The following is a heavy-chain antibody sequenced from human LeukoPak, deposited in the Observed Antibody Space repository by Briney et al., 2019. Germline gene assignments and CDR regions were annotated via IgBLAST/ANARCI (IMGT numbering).Heavy chain of an antibody. Sequence: PGGSLRLSCAASGFTFTSYWMHWVRQAPGKRLVWVARLRNDDGSTNYADSVKGRFTISRDSAKNTLYLQMIALRDEDTAMYYCARGRAGGPDVFDMWGQGTMVTVSS. CDR3: ARGRAGGPDVFDM. CDR1: GFTFTSYW. V-gene: IGHV3-74*01. CDR2: LRNDDGST. J-gene: IGHJ3*02. D-gene: IGHD6-13*01.